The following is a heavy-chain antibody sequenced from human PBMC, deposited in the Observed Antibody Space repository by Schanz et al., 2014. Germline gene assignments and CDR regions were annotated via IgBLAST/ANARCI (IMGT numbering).Heavy chain of an antibody. Sequence: QVQLVESGGGVVQPGRSLRLSCAASGFTFSSYTMHWVRQAPGTGLEWVAVISYDGTNNYYADFVKGRFTISRDNSKTTLYLQMNSLSAEDTAVYYCARVPTIYGSGAMGYWGQGTPVTVSS. J-gene: IGHJ4*02. CDR2: ISYDGTNN. D-gene: IGHD3-10*01. V-gene: IGHV3-30*04. CDR3: ARVPTIYGSGAMGY. CDR1: GFTFSSYT.